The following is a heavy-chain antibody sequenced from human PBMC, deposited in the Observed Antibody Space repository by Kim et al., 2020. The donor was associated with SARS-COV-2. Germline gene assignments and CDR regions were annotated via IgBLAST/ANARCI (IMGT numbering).Heavy chain of an antibody. Sequence: GGSLRLSCAASGFTFSSYAMSWVRQAPGKGLEWVSAISGSGGSTHYADSVKGRFTISRDNSKNTLYLQMNSLRAEDTAVYYCAKDWGSSSWYHGYFQHWGQGTLVTVSS. V-gene: IGHV3-23*01. J-gene: IGHJ1*01. CDR2: ISGSGGST. CDR3: AKDWGSSSWYHGYFQH. D-gene: IGHD6-13*01. CDR1: GFTFSSYA.